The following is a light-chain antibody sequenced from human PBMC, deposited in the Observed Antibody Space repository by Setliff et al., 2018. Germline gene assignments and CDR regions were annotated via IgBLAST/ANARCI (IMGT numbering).Light chain of an antibody. CDR1: QSISSY. V-gene: IGKV1-39*01. J-gene: IGKJ4*01. CDR2: AAS. Sequence: DIQMTQSPSSLSASVGDRVTITCRASQSISSYLNWYQQKPGKAPKLLIYAASSLQSGVPSRFSGSGSGTDFTLTISSLQPEDFATYYCQQSYSTQLTFGGGTKVDNK. CDR3: QQSYSTQLT.